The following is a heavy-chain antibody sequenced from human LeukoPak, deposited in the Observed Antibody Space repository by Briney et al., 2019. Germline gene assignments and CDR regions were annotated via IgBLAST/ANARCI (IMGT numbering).Heavy chain of an antibody. V-gene: IGHV1-2*02. CDR1: GYKFTDDY. CDR3: APTAEAYTSWWKV. J-gene: IGHJ4*02. Sequence: GASVKVSCKASGYKFTDDYMHWVRQAPGQGLEFMGWISPDSGFTNYAQKFKGRVTMTRDTSISTAYLEVRSLTSDDTAVYYCAPTAEAYTSWWKVWGQGTLVTVSS. D-gene: IGHD3-16*01. CDR2: ISPDSGFT.